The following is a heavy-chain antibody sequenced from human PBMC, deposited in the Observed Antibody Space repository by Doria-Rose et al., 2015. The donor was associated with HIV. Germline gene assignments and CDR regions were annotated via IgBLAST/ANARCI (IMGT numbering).Heavy chain of an antibody. Sequence: NIKHDGSEKYYVDSLKGRITISRDNADNSLYLQVHSLRVEDTAVYYCARGGQFCSGTSCYGYHYYVDVWGKGTTVTVSS. CDR2: IKHDGSEK. D-gene: IGHD2-15*01. V-gene: IGHV3-7*03. J-gene: IGHJ6*03. CDR3: ARGGQFCSGTSCYGYHYYVDV.